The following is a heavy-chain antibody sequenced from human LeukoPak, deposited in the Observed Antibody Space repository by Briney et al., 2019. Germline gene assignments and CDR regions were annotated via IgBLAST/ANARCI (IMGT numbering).Heavy chain of an antibody. CDR3: ARVNSGSYLYYYYYYGMDV. D-gene: IGHD1-26*01. Sequence: ASVKVSCKAPGGTFSSYAISWVRQAPGQGLEWMGGIIPIFGTANYAQKFQGRVTITADESTSTAYMELSSLRSEDTAVYYCARVNSGSYLYYYYYYGMDVWGQGTTVTVSS. CDR1: GGTFSSYA. V-gene: IGHV1-69*13. J-gene: IGHJ6*02. CDR2: IIPIFGTA.